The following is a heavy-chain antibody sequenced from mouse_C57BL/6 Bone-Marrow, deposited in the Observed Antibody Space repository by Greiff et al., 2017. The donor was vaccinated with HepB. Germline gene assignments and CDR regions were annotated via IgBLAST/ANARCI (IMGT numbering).Heavy chain of an antibody. CDR2: ISSGSSTI. V-gene: IGHV5-17*01. D-gene: IGHD4-1*01. Sequence: EVKLMESGGGLVKPGGSLKLSCAASGFTFSDYGMHWVRQAPEKGLEWVAYISSGSSTIYYADTVKGRFTISRDNAKNTLFLQMTSLRSEDTAMYYCARPNWDEDFDYWGQGTTLTVSS. CDR1: GFTFSDYG. CDR3: ARPNWDEDFDY. J-gene: IGHJ2*01.